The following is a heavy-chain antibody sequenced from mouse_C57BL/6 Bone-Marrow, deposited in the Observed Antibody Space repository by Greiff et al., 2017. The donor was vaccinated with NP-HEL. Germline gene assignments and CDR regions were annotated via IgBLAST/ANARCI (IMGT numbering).Heavy chain of an antibody. D-gene: IGHD4-1*01. J-gene: IGHJ2*01. CDR2: IYPGDGDT. Sequence: VQLKESGPELVKPGASVKISCKASGYAFSSSWMNWVKQRPGKGLEWIGRIYPGDGDTNYNGKFKGKATLTADKSSSTAYMQLSSLTSEDSAVYFCARWGTNWCYWGQGTTLTVSS. V-gene: IGHV1-82*01. CDR3: ARWGTNWCY. CDR1: GYAFSSSW.